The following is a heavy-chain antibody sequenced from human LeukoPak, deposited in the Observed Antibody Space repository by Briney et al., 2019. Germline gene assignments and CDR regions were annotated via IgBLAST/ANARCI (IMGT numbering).Heavy chain of an antibody. CDR3: ARALPNKDIGVVVAAKPNCFDP. CDR2: ISSSSSYI. Sequence: PGGSLTLSCAASGFTFSSYSMNWVRQAPGKGLEWVSSISSSSSYIYYADSVKGRFTISRDNAKNSLYLQMNSLRADDTAVYYCARALPNKDIGVVVAAKPNCFDPWGQGTLVTVSS. V-gene: IGHV3-21*01. D-gene: IGHD2-15*01. CDR1: GFTFSSYS. J-gene: IGHJ5*02.